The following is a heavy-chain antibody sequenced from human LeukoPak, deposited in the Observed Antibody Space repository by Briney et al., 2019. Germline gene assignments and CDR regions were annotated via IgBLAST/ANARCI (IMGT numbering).Heavy chain of an antibody. CDR2: INPSGGST. J-gene: IGHJ4*02. CDR3: ARDDYDDRSGYQHSTRNDY. V-gene: IGHV1-46*01. CDR1: GSTFTSYY. Sequence: GASVKVSCKATGSTFTSYYMHWVRQAPGQGLEWMGIINPSGGSTNYAQKFQGRVTMTRDTSTSTVYMELSSLRSEDTAVYYCARDDYDDRSGYQHSTRNDYWGQGTLVTVSS. D-gene: IGHD3-22*01.